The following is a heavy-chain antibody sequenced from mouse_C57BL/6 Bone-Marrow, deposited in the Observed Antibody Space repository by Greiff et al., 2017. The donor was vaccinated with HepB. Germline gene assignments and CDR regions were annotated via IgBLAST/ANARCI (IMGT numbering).Heavy chain of an antibody. Sequence: QVHVKQSGAELARPGASVKLSCKASGYTFTSYGISWVKQRTGQGLEWIGEIYPRSGNTYYNEKFKGKATLTADKSSSTAYMELRSLTSEDSAVYFCVGSNSFAYWGQGTLVTVSA. V-gene: IGHV1-81*01. J-gene: IGHJ3*01. CDR1: GYTFTSYG. CDR3: VGSNSFAY. D-gene: IGHD2-5*01. CDR2: IYPRSGNT.